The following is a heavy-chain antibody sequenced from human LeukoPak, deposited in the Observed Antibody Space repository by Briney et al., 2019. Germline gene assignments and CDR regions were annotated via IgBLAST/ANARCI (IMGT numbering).Heavy chain of an antibody. D-gene: IGHD2-2*01. J-gene: IGHJ4*02. CDR1: GYTFTGYY. CDR3: ARAPTTVVVPAAILGDY. CDR2: INPNSGGT. Sequence: ASVKVSCKASGYTFTGYYMHWVRQAPGQGLEWMGWINPNSGGTNYAQKLQGRVTMTTDTSTSTAYMELRSLRSDDTAVYYCARAPTTVVVPAAILGDYWGQGTLVTVSS. V-gene: IGHV1-2*02.